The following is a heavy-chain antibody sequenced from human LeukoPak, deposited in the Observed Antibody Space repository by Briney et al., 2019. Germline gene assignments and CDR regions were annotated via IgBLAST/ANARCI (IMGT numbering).Heavy chain of an antibody. CDR1: GYTFTSYF. Sequence: ASVKVSCKASGYTFTSYFIHWVRQAPGQGLEWVWWINPNSGGTNDAQKFQGRVTMTRDTSIRTAYMELSSLRSDDTAVYYCARALSNSRLYYFDYWGQGTLVTVSS. D-gene: IGHD6-6*01. V-gene: IGHV1-2*02. CDR2: INPNSGGT. J-gene: IGHJ4*02. CDR3: ARALSNSRLYYFDY.